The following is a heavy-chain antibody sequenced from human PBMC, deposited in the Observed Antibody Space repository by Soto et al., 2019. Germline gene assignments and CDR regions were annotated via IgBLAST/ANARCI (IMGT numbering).Heavy chain of an antibody. CDR2: VYNSGRT. D-gene: IGHD3-10*01. V-gene: IGHV4-4*07. J-gene: IGHJ6*02. Sequence: SETLSLTCSFSGHSLIGYYWSWIRQPAGKGLEWIGLVYNSGRTNSNPSLKDRVTMSVDLSKNQFSLKMTSVTAADTAVYYCARDRLESFTYGIDVWGQGTKVTVSS. CDR1: GHSLIGYY. CDR3: ARDRLESFTYGIDV.